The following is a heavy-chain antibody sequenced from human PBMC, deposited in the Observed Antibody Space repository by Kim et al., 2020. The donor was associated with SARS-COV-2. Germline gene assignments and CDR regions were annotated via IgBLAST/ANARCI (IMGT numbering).Heavy chain of an antibody. Sequence: GGSLRLSCAVSGFTFSGSGIEGGGKASGRGLEWVGRIGIKASNYATSYAASVKDRFTISRDDSKNTAYLQMNSLKTEDTAVYYCATAGEHSRWGPGTTVTVSS. D-gene: IGHD6-6*01. J-gene: IGHJ6*02. CDR3: ATAGEHSR. CDR2: IGIKASNYAT. V-gene: IGHV3-73*01. CDR1: GFTFSGSG.